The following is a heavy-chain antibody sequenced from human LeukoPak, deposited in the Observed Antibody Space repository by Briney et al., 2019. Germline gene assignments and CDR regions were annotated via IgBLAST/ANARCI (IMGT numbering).Heavy chain of an antibody. V-gene: IGHV1-3*03. CDR1: GYTFTSYA. CDR2: INAGNGNT. Sequence: ASVKVSCKASGYTFTSYAIHWVRQAPGQRLEWMGWINAGNGNTKYSQEFQGRVTITRDTSASTAYMELSHLTSEDTAIYFCTREHDKPMMHWYFSLWGRGSLVTVSS. J-gene: IGHJ2*01. D-gene: IGHD3-9*01. CDR3: TREHDKPMMHWYFSL.